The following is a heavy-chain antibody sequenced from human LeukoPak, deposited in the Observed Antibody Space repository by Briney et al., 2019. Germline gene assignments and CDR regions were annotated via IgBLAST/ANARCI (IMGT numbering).Heavy chain of an antibody. CDR2: IYTSGST. J-gene: IGHJ6*03. CDR3: ARATAAAGGYYYYYMDV. V-gene: IGHV4-61*02. D-gene: IGHD6-13*01. CDR1: GGSISSGSYY. Sequence: SQTLSLTCTVSGGSISSGSYYWSWIRQPAGKGLEWIGRIYTSGSTNYNPSLKSRVTISVDTSKNQFSLKLSSVTAADTAVYYCARATAAAGGYYYYYMDVWGKGTTVTVSS.